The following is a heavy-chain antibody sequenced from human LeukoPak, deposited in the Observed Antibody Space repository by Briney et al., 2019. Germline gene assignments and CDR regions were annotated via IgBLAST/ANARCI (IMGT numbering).Heavy chain of an antibody. D-gene: IGHD6-19*01. CDR3: ARDSSGWYLGWFDP. CDR2: INHSGST. V-gene: IGHV4-39*07. J-gene: IGHJ5*02. Sequence: PSETLSLTCSVSGGSISSLSFLGAWIRQPPGKGLEWIGEINHSGSTNYNPSLKSRVTIPVDTSKNQFSLKLSSVTVADTAVYYCARDSSGWYLGWFDPWGQGTLVTVSS. CDR1: GGSISSLSFL.